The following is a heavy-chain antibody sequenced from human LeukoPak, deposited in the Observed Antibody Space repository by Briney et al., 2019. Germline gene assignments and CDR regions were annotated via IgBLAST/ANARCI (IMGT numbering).Heavy chain of an antibody. Sequence: SETLSLTCTVSSGSINNYYWSWIRQPPGKGLEWIGYIYYSGSTNYNPSLKSRVTISVDTSKNQFSLKLSSVTAADTAVYYCARGRDSSGYEYFFDYWGQGTLVTVSS. CDR2: IYYSGST. V-gene: IGHV4-59*12. J-gene: IGHJ4*02. CDR3: ARGRDSSGYEYFFDY. D-gene: IGHD3-22*01. CDR1: SGSINNYY.